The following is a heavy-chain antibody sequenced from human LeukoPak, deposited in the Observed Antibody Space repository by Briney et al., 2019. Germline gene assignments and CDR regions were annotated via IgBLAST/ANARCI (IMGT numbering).Heavy chain of an antibody. CDR1: GGSISSGGYS. Sequence: PSQTLSLTCAVSGGSISSGGYSWSWIRQPPGKGLEWIGYIYHSGSTYYNPSLKSRVTISVDRSKNQFSLKLSSVTAADTAVYYCARAGTMIVDNYYYYYGMDVWGQGTTVTVSS. CDR3: ARAGTMIVDNYYYYYGMDV. V-gene: IGHV4-30-2*01. CDR2: IYHSGST. J-gene: IGHJ6*02. D-gene: IGHD3-22*01.